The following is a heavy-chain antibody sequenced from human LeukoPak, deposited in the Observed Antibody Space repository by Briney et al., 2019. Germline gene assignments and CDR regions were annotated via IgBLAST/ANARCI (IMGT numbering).Heavy chain of an antibody. J-gene: IGHJ3*02. Sequence: SETLSLTCTVSGGSISSGSYYWSWLRQPAGKGLEWIGRIYTSGSTNYNPSLKSRVTISVDTSKNQFSLKLSSVTAADTAVYYCASGPRLYYYDSSGYYYSSGLGAFDIWGQGTMVTVSS. CDR3: ASGPRLYYYDSSGYYYSSGLGAFDI. CDR2: IYTSGST. CDR1: GGSISSGSYY. V-gene: IGHV4-61*02. D-gene: IGHD3-22*01.